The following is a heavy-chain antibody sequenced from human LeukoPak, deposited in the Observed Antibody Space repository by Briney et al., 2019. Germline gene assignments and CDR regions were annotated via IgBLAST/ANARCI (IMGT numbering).Heavy chain of an antibody. Sequence: PGGSLRLSCAASGFTFDDYSMSWVRQAPGKGLEWVSCINWNGGSTGYVDSVTGRFTISRDNAKNLLYLQLNRLRAEDKALYYCARDVFTRLGELSQDRAFDYWGQGTLVTVSS. J-gene: IGHJ4*02. V-gene: IGHV3-20*04. CDR2: INWNGGST. CDR3: ARDVFTRLGELSQDRAFDY. D-gene: IGHD3-16*02. CDR1: GFTFDDYS.